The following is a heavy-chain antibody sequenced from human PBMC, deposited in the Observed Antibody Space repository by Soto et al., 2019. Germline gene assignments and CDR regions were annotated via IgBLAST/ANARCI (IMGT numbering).Heavy chain of an antibody. Sequence: GGSLRLSCAASGFSFSSFWMNWVRQAPGKGLEWVAIIKKDGSEKLYVEYVKGRITISRDNARNSLYLEMNSLRAEDTAVYYCVAGSGWLPDFWGQGTLVTVSS. CDR2: IKKDGSEK. CDR3: VAGSGWLPDF. D-gene: IGHD6-19*01. J-gene: IGHJ4*02. V-gene: IGHV3-7*01. CDR1: GFSFSSFW.